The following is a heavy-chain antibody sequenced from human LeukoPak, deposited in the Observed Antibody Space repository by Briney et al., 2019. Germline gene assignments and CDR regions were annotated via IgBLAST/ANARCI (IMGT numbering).Heavy chain of an antibody. CDR2: ISGSGGGT. J-gene: IGHJ4*02. CDR3: ASYYSDSNAYYPFFHY. CDR1: GFTFSSSA. V-gene: IGHV3-23*01. D-gene: IGHD3-22*01. Sequence: PGGSLRLSCATSGFTFSSSAMSWVRQPPGKGLAWVSTISGSGGGTYYADSVRGRFTISRDNSKNTLYLQMNSLRAEDTAVYYCASYYSDSNAYYPFFHYWGPGTLVTVSS.